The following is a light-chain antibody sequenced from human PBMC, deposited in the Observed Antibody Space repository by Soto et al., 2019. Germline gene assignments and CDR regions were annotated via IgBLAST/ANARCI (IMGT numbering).Light chain of an antibody. Sequence: EIVLTQSPGPLSLSPGERATLSCRASQSVSNSYLAWYQQKPGQAPRRLIYSGSSRATGITDRFSGSGSGRDFTLTISRLEPEDSAVYYCQQYGSSPPFTFGPGTKVDIK. CDR1: QSVSNSY. CDR2: SGS. J-gene: IGKJ3*01. CDR3: QQYGSSPPFT. V-gene: IGKV3-20*01.